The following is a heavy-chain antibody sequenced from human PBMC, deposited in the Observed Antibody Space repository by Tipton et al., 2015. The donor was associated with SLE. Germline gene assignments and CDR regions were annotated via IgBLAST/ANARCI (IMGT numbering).Heavy chain of an antibody. CDR3: ATYGAFVYMDV. CDR2: INHSGST. D-gene: IGHD4-17*01. CDR1: GGSFSSYY. J-gene: IGHJ6*03. V-gene: IGHV4-34*01. Sequence: TLSLTCAVYGGSFSSYYWSWIRQPPGKGLEWIGEINHSGSTNYNPSLKSRVTISVDTSKNQFSLKLSSVTAADTAVYYCATYGAFVYMDVWGKGTTVTVSS.